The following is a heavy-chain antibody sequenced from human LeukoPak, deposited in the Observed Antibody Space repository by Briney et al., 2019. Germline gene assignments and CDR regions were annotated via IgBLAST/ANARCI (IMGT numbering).Heavy chain of an antibody. J-gene: IGHJ4*02. Sequence: ASVKVSCKTSGYTFTSYYMHWVRQAPGQGLEWMGIINPSGGSTSYAQKFQGRVTMTRATSTSTVYMELSSPRSEDTAVYYCARSNNYYASSGYYAQTRRDFDYWGQGTLVAVSS. D-gene: IGHD3-22*01. CDR2: INPSGGST. V-gene: IGHV1-46*01. CDR3: ARSNNYYASSGYYAQTRRDFDY. CDR1: GYTFTSYY.